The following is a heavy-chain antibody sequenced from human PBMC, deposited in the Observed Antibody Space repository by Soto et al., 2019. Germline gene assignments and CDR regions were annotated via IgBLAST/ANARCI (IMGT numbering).Heavy chain of an antibody. CDR3: ARVERYRSGWYGKNAFDI. V-gene: IGHV1-18*01. D-gene: IGHD6-19*01. Sequence: ASVKVSCKASGYTFTSYGISWVRQAPGQGLEWMGWISAYNGNTNYAQKLQGRVTMTTDTSTSTAYMELRSLRSDDTAVYYCARVERYRSGWYGKNAFDIWGQGTMVTVSS. J-gene: IGHJ3*02. CDR2: ISAYNGNT. CDR1: GYTFTSYG.